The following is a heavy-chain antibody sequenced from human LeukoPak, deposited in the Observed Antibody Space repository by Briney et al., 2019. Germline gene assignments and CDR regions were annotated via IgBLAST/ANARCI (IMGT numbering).Heavy chain of an antibody. CDR2: IYYSGST. CDR3: ARDSSSYYGSFDY. J-gene: IGHJ4*02. Sequence: SETLSLTCTVSGRSLSSYYWSWIRQPPGKGLEWIGYIYYSGSTNYNPSLKSRVTISVDTSKNHFSLKVSSVTAADTAVYYCARDSSSYYGSFDYWGRGTLVTVSS. D-gene: IGHD6-13*01. CDR1: GRSLSSYY. V-gene: IGHV4-59*01.